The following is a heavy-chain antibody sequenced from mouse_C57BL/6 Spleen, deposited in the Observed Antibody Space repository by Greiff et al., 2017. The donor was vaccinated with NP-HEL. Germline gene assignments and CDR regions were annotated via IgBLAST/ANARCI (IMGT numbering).Heavy chain of an antibody. Sequence: VQLQQSGAELVKPGASVKISCKASGYAFSSYWMNWVKQRPGKGLEWIGQIYPGDGDTNYNGKFKGKATLTADKSSSTAYMQLSSLTSEDSAVYFCAGGDDSYYVGYWGQGTTLTVSS. V-gene: IGHV1-80*01. J-gene: IGHJ2*01. CDR3: AGGDDSYYVGY. CDR2: IYPGDGDT. CDR1: GYAFSSYW. D-gene: IGHD2-3*01.